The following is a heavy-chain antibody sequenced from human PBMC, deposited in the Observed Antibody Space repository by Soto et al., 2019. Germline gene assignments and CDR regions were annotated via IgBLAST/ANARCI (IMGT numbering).Heavy chain of an antibody. V-gene: IGHV4-4*02. CDR2: VYHSGST. CDR3: ARDVGGQMRAFDI. D-gene: IGHD2-15*01. J-gene: IGHJ3*02. Sequence: SETLSLTCAVSGGSISSSNWWSWVRQPPGKGLEWIGEVYHSGSTNYNPSLKSRVTISVDKSKNQFSLKLSSVTAADTAVYYCARDVGGQMRAFDIWDQGTMVTVSS. CDR1: GGSISSSNW.